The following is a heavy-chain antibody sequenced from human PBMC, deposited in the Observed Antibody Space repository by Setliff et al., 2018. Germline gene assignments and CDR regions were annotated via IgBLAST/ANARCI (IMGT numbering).Heavy chain of an antibody. D-gene: IGHD3-22*01. J-gene: IGHJ6*03. CDR1: GGTFSSYG. CDR2: TIPIFGTA. CDR3: AREGVDSRSSTDYRYYMDV. V-gene: IGHV1-69*05. Sequence: SVKVSCKASGGTFSSYGISWVRQAPGQGLEWMGGTIPIFGTANYAHKFQGRVTIITDESTSTAYMELSSLRSEDTAVYYCAREGVDSRSSTDYRYYMDVWGKGTTVTVS.